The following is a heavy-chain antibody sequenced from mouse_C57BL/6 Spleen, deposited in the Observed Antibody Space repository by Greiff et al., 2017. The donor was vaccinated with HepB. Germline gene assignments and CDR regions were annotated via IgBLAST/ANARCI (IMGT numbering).Heavy chain of an antibody. CDR3: AMGDYGSSYWYFDV. J-gene: IGHJ1*03. D-gene: IGHD1-1*01. Sequence: QVQLKQSGAELVKPGASVKMSCKASGYTFTTYPIEWMKQNHGKSLEWIGNFHPYNDDTKYNEKFKGKATLTVDKSSSTVYLELSRLTSDDSAVYYCAMGDYGSSYWYFDVWGTGTTVTVSS. CDR2: FHPYNDDT. V-gene: IGHV1-47*01. CDR1: GYTFTTYP.